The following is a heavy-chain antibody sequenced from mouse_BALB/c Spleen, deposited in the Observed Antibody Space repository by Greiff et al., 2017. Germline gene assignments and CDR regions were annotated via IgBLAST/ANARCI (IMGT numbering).Heavy chain of an antibody. V-gene: IGHV5-17*02. CDR2: ISSGSSTI. CDR3: ARSSDYYGSSSWFAY. J-gene: IGHJ3*01. Sequence: EVKLVESGGGLVQPGGSRKLSCAASGFTFSSFGMHWVRQAPAKGLEWVAYISSGSSTIYYADTVKGRFTISRDNPKNTLFLQMTSLRSEDTAMYYCARSSDYYGSSSWFAYWGQGTLVTVSA. D-gene: IGHD1-1*01. CDR1: GFTFSSFG.